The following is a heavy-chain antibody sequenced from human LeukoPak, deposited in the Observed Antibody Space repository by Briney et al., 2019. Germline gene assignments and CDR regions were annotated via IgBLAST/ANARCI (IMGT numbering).Heavy chain of an antibody. J-gene: IGHJ4*02. D-gene: IGHD2-2*01. V-gene: IGHV4-59*01. Sequence: PSETLSLTCTVSGGSISSYYWSWLRQPPGKGLEWIGYIYYSGSTNYNPSLKSRVTISVDTSKNQFSLKLSSVTAADTAVYYCASGPYCSSTSCYGWYVDYWGQGTLSPSPQ. CDR1: GGSISSYY. CDR2: IYYSGST. CDR3: ASGPYCSSTSCYGWYVDY.